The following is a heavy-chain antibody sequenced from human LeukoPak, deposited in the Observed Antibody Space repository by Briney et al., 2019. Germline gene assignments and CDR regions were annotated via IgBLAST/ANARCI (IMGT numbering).Heavy chain of an antibody. J-gene: IGHJ4*02. CDR2: IWYDGSNK. CDR3: AKDQRWESPHYLDS. V-gene: IGHV3-33*06. CDR1: GFTFSSYG. Sequence: GRSLRLSCAASGFTFSSYGMHWVRQAPGKGLEWVAVIWYDGSNKYYADSVKGRFTISRDNSKNTLYVQMNSLRDEDTAVYHCAKDQRWESPHYLDSWGQGTLVTVSS. D-gene: IGHD1-26*01.